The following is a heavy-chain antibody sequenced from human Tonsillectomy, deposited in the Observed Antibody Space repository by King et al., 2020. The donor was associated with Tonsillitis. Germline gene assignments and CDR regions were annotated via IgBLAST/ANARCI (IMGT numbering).Heavy chain of an antibody. CDR3: ARGASGLDNLGRDY. J-gene: IGHJ4*02. V-gene: IGHV1-8*02. Sequence: VQLVESGAEVQKPGASVKVSCKASGYTFTTFDINWVRQATGQGLEWMGWMNPTSGTAGYAPNFRGRVTMTRDTAISTAYMELSSLRSEGTAVYLCARGASGLDNLGRDYWGQGTVVTVSS. CDR2: MNPTSGTA. D-gene: IGHD5-12*01. CDR1: GYTFTTFD.